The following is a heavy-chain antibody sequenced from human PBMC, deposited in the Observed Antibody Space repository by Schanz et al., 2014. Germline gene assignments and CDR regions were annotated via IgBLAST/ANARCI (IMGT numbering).Heavy chain of an antibody. Sequence: EVQLLESGGGLVEPGGSLRLSCAASGFSFGTYAMTWVRQAPGKGLEWVIVISGSGGSTYYADSVRGRFTMSRDNSRSTMYLQMNSLRAEDTAVYFCAKDLGVDCGDGCFNWYFDLWGRGTLVTVSS. J-gene: IGHJ2*01. V-gene: IGHV3-23*01. CDR3: AKDLGVDCGDGCFNWYFDL. CDR1: GFSFGTYA. D-gene: IGHD2-21*02. CDR2: ISGSGGST.